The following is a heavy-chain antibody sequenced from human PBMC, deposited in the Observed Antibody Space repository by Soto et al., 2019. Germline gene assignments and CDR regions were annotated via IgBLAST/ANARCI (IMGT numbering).Heavy chain of an antibody. CDR3: ARGHDAATLAAAGDFDY. Sequence: QVQLQQWDAGLLKPSETLSLTCAVYGGSFSGYYWSWIRQPPGKGLEWIGEINHSGSTNYNPSLKSRVTISVDTSKNQFSLKLSSVTAADTAVYYCARGHDAATLAAAGDFDYWGQGTLVTVSS. D-gene: IGHD6-13*01. CDR1: GGSFSGYY. V-gene: IGHV4-34*01. CDR2: INHSGST. J-gene: IGHJ4*02.